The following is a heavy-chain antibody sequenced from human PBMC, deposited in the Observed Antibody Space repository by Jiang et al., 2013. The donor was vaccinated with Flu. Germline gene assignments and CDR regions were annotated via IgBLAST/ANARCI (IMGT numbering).Heavy chain of an antibody. Sequence: LLKPSETLSLSCTVSGGPIRHDNFYWGWVRQSPGKGLEWIGTIYLSGSTYYNPSLKSRVSIFVDTPKNEFSLTLNSVTPXDTGVYFCVGTPTGDRFSWHFEPWG. V-gene: IGHV4-39*01. CDR3: VGTPTGDRFSWHFEP. CDR2: IYLSGST. D-gene: IGHD7-27*01. J-gene: IGHJ2*01. CDR1: GGPIRHDNFY.